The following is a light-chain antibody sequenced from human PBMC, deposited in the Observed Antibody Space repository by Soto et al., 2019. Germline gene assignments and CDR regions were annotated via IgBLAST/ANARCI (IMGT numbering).Light chain of an antibody. CDR3: CSYAGSSTWV. Sequence: QSALTQPASVSGSPGQSITISCTGTSSDVGSYNFVSWYQQHPGKAPKLMIYEGSKRPSGVSNRFSGSKSGNTASLTISGLQAEDEADYYCCSYAGSSTWVFGGETKLTVL. CDR2: EGS. CDR1: SSDVGSYNF. J-gene: IGLJ3*02. V-gene: IGLV2-23*01.